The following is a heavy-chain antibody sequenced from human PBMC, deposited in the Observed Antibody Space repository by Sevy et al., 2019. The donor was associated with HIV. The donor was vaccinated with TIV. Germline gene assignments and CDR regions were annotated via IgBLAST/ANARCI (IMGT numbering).Heavy chain of an antibody. J-gene: IGHJ4*02. D-gene: IGHD1-26*01. CDR3: ARILRSYFDY. CDR2: INYSGST. Sequence: SETLSLTCSASGGSISSYYRSWIRQPPGKGLEWIGYINYSGSTNYNPSLKSRVTISVDTSRNQFSLKLSSVTAADTAVYYCARILRSYFDYWGQGTLVTVSS. CDR1: GGSISSYY. V-gene: IGHV4-59*01.